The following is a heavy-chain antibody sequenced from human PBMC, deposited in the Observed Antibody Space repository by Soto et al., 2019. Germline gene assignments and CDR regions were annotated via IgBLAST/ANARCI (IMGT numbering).Heavy chain of an antibody. CDR3: AKGACSGGSCYSNDAFDI. CDR2: ISGSGGST. J-gene: IGHJ3*02. CDR1: GFTFSSYA. Sequence: EVQLLESGGGLVQPGGSLRLSCAASGFTFSSYAMSWVRQAPGKGLEWVSAISGSGGSTYYADSVKGRFTISRDNSKNTLYLQMNSLRAEDTAVYYCAKGACSGGSCYSNDAFDIWGQGTMVTVSS. V-gene: IGHV3-23*01. D-gene: IGHD2-15*01.